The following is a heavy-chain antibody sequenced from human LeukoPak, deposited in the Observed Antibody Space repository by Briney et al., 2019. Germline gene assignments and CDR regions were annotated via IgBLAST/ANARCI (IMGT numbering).Heavy chain of an antibody. V-gene: IGHV3-33*01. CDR1: GFTFSSYG. J-gene: IGHJ2*01. D-gene: IGHD2-15*01. Sequence: GRSLRLSCAASGFTFSSYGMHWVRQAPGKGLEWVAVIWYDGSNKYYADSVKGRFTISRDNSKNTLYLQMNSLRAEDTAVYYCARGLKGQTLASVAPRYFDLWGRGTLVTVSS. CDR2: IWYDGSNK. CDR3: ARGLKGQTLASVAPRYFDL.